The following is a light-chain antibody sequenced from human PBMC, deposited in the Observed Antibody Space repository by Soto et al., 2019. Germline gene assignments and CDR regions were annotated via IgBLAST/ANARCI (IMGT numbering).Light chain of an antibody. Sequence: DIQMTQFPSTLSASVGDTVTITCRTSQTINNLLAWYQKKPGKAPGPLIFDASTVNPGVPSRFSGSGSGTDFTLTISDLQPDDFATYYCQHYDIYGRLTFGPGTTVDIK. CDR2: DAS. CDR1: QTINNL. J-gene: IGKJ3*01. CDR3: QHYDIYGRLT. V-gene: IGKV1-5*01.